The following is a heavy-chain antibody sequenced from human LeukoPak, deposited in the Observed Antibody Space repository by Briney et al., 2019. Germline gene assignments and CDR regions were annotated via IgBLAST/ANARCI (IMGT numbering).Heavy chain of an antibody. Sequence: GGSLRLSCAASGFTSSSHWMSWVRQAPGQGLEWVANINQYGSEKYYVDSVKGRFTISRDNAKNSLYLQMNSLRAEDTAVYYCARVRLQPRTLLDDAFDIWGQGTMVTVSS. D-gene: IGHD1-14*01. V-gene: IGHV3-7*01. J-gene: IGHJ3*02. CDR2: INQYGSEK. CDR3: ARVRLQPRTLLDDAFDI. CDR1: GFTSSSHW.